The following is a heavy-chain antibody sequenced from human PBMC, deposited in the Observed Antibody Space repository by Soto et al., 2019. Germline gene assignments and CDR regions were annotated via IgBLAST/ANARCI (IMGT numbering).Heavy chain of an antibody. CDR1: GGSLSRYY. V-gene: IGHV4-59*08. CDR3: VRYCSSTSCSRAFDI. J-gene: IGHJ3*02. D-gene: IGHD2-2*01. CDR2: IYYSGST. Sequence: TSETLSVTCPVSGGSLSRYYWNWIRQPPGKGLEWIGYIYYSGSTNYNPSLKSRVTISVDTSKNHFSLKLSSVTAADTAVYYCVRYCSSTSCSRAFDIWGRGTMVTVSS.